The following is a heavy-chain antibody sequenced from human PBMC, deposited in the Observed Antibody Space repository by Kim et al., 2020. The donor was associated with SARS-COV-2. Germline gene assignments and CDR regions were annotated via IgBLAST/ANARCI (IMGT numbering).Heavy chain of an antibody. Sequence: GGSLRLSCAASGFTFGSYSMSWVRQAPGKGPEWVSAISGSADVTNYADFVKGRFTISRDNSKNALYLQMTGLRADDTAVYYCAKGYGNSVSSFDYWGQGTLVTVSS. CDR3: AKGYGNSVSSFDY. J-gene: IGHJ4*02. CDR2: ISGSADVT. CDR1: GFTFGSYS. D-gene: IGHD3-16*01. V-gene: IGHV3-23*01.